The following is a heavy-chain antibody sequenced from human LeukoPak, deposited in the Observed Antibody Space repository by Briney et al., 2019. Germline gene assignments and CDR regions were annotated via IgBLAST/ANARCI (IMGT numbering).Heavy chain of an antibody. V-gene: IGHV3-21*01. D-gene: IGHD1-26*01. Sequence: PGGSLRLSCAASGFXFSSHAMNWVRQAPGKGLEWLSSISGSSSHIYYADSVRGRFTISRDNARNSVYLQMNSLRAEDTAVYYCARDTGDWGQGTLVTVSS. CDR1: GFXFSSHA. CDR2: ISGSSSHI. CDR3: ARDTGD. J-gene: IGHJ1*01.